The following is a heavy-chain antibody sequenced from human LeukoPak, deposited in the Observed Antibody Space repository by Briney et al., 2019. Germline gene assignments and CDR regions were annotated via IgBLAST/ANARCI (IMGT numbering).Heavy chain of an antibody. Sequence: GRSLRLSCAASGFTFDDYAMHWVRQAPGKGLEWVSGISWNSGSIGYADSVKGRFTISRDNAKNSLYLQMNSLRAEDTALYYCAKGGSTSPNGFFSYWGQGTLVTV. V-gene: IGHV3-9*01. CDR3: AKGGSTSPNGFFSY. CDR2: ISWNSGSI. CDR1: GFTFDDYA. J-gene: IGHJ4*02. D-gene: IGHD2-2*01.